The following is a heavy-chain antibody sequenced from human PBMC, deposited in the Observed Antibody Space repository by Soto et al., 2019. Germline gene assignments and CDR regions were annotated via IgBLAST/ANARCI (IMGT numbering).Heavy chain of an antibody. J-gene: IGHJ6*02. CDR1: GYAFTGYA. D-gene: IGHD6-19*01. CDR2: INAGNGDT. CDR3: ARAILAGDLTRHYHGMDV. V-gene: IGHV1-3*05. Sequence: QVQLVQSGAAEKKPGASVKVSCKASGYAFTGYAIHWVRQAPGQWLEWVGWINAGNGDTKHSQNFQGRVTFTRDTSASTAYMEPSSLRSEDTAVYYCARAILAGDLTRHYHGMDVWGQGTTVTVSS.